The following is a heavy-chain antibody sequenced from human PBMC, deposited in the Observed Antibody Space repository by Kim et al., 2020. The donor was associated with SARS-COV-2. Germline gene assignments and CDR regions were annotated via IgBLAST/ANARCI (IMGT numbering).Heavy chain of an antibody. CDR3: ARTGVESGSYYSDAFDI. V-gene: IGHV7-4-1*02. CDR1: GYTFTSYA. D-gene: IGHD3-10*01. J-gene: IGHJ3*02. CDR2: INTNTGNP. Sequence: ASVKVSCKASGYTFTSYAMNWVRQAPGQGLEWMGWINTNTGNPTYAQGFTGRFVFSLDTSVSTAYLQISSLKAEDTAVYYCARTGVESGSYYSDAFDIWGQGTMVTVSS.